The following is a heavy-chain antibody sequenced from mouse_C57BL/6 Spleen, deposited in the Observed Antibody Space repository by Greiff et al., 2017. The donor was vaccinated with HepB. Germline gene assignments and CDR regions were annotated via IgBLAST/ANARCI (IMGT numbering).Heavy chain of an antibody. CDR1: GFTFSSYA. CDR3: ATTVHYYAMDY. V-gene: IGHV5-4*01. Sequence: DVQLVESGGGLVKPGGSLKLSCAASGFTFSSYAMSWVRQTPEKRLEWVATISDGGSYTYYPDNVKGRFTISRDNAKNNLYLQMSHLKSEDTAMYYCATTVHYYAMDYWGQGTSVTVSS. J-gene: IGHJ4*01. D-gene: IGHD1-1*01. CDR2: ISDGGSYT.